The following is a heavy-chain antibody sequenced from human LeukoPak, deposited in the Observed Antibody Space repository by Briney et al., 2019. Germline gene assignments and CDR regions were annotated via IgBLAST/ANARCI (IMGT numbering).Heavy chain of an antibody. J-gene: IGHJ4*02. CDR1: GGSFSGYY. D-gene: IGHD4-17*01. CDR2: INHSGST. CDR3: ATSSQTTVIDY. V-gene: IGHV4-34*01. Sequence: PSETLSLTCAVYGGSFSGYYWSWIRQPPGKGLEWIGEINHSGSTNYNPSLKSRVPISVDTSKNQFSLKLSSVTAADTAVYYCATSSQTTVIDYWGQGTLVTVSS.